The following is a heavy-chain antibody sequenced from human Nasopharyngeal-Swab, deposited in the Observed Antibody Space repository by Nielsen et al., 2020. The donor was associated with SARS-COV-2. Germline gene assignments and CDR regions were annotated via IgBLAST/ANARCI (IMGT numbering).Heavy chain of an antibody. Sequence: IRQPPGKGLEWIGGIYYSGSTYYNPSLKSRVTISVDTSKNQFSLKLSSVTAADTAVYYCARRVARAPRHEGDYYYGMDVWGQGTTVTVSS. D-gene: IGHD3-16*01. J-gene: IGHJ6*02. CDR3: ARRVARAPRHEGDYYYGMDV. V-gene: IGHV4-39*01. CDR2: IYYSGST.